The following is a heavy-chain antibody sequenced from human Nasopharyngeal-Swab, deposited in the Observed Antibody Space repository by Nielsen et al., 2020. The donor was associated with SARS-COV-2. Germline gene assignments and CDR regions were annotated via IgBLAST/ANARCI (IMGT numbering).Heavy chain of an antibody. J-gene: IGHJ4*02. D-gene: IGHD3-22*01. CDR2: ISGSGEST. V-gene: IGHV3-23*01. CDR3: VKGPPAMIHYFDY. Sequence: GGSLRLSCAASGFTFSTYDMSWVRQAPGKGLEWVSGISGSGESTHYADSVKGRFTISRDNSKNTLYLQMNSLRAEDTAVYYCVKGPPAMIHYFDYWGQGTLVTVSS. CDR1: GFTFSTYD.